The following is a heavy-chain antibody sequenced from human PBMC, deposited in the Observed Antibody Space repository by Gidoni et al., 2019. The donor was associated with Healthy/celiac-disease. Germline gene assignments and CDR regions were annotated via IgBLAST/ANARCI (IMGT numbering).Heavy chain of an antibody. J-gene: IGHJ4*02. CDR2: ISGSGGST. V-gene: IGHV3-23*01. CDR3: AKFLSGVGAIRFTDVNDY. CDR1: GFTSRSYA. Sequence: EVQLLESGGGLVQPGGSLRLACAASGFTSRSYAMSWVPQAPGKGLEWCSAISGSGGSTYYADSVKGRFTISRDNSKNTLYLQMNSLRAEDTAVYYCAKFLSGVGAIRFTDVNDYWGQGTLVTVSS. D-gene: IGHD1-26*01.